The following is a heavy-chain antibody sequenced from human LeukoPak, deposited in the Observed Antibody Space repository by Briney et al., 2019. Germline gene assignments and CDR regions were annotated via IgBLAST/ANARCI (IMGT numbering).Heavy chain of an antibody. CDR2: IYTSGST. D-gene: IGHD6-13*01. CDR3: ARLLIAAAGTGWFDP. Sequence: SETLSLTCTVSGGSISSGSYYWSWIRQPAGKGLEWIGRIYTSGSTNYNPSLKSRVTISVDTSKNQFSLKLSSVTAAVTAVYYCARLLIAAAGTGWFDPWGQGTLVTVSS. J-gene: IGHJ5*02. V-gene: IGHV4-61*02. CDR1: GGSISSGSYY.